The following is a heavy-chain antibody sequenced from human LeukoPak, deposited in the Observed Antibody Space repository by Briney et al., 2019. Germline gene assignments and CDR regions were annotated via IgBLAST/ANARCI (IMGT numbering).Heavy chain of an antibody. J-gene: IGHJ5*02. CDR1: GGSISSYY. V-gene: IGHV4-59*08. CDR2: IYYSGST. D-gene: IGHD3-22*01. CDR3: ARQGGSSSAYYWFDP. Sequence: PSETLSLTCTVSGGSISSYYWSWIRQPPGKGLEWTGYIYYSGSTNYNPSLKSRVTISVDTSKNQFSLKLNSVTAADTAVYYCARQGGSSSAYYWFDPWGQGTLVTVSS.